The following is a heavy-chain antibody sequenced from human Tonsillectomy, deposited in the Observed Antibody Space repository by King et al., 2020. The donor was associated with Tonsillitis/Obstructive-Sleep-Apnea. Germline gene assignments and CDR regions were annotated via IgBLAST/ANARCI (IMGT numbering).Heavy chain of an antibody. CDR3: AHRLQYHGNWDNGARDI. J-gene: IGHJ3*02. CDR2: IYWDDDK. V-gene: IGHV2-5*02. D-gene: IGHD4-23*01. CDR1: GFSLSTSEVG. Sequence: TLKESGPTLVKPTQTLTLTCTFSGFSLSTSEVGVAWIRQPPGKALEWLAVIYWDDDKRYSPSLKSRLAIIKDTSKNQVVLTMTNMDPVDTATYYCAHRLQYHGNWDNGARDIWGQGPMVTVSS.